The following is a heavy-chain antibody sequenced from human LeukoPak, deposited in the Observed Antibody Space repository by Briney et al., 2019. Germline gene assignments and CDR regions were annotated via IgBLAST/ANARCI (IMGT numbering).Heavy chain of an antibody. CDR1: GFTFSSYG. CDR2: ISYDGSNK. CDR3: AKGSLLVRGVIQGGVDY. D-gene: IGHD3-10*01. V-gene: IGHV3-30*18. Sequence: GGSLRLSCAASGFTFSSYGMHWVRQAPGKGLEWVAVISYDGSNKCYADSVKGRFTISRDNSKNTLYLQMNSLRAEDTAVYYCAKGSLLVRGVIQGGVDYWGQGTLVTVSS. J-gene: IGHJ4*02.